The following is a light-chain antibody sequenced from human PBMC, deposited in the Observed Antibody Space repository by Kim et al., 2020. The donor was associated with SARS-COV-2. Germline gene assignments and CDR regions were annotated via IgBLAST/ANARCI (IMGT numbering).Light chain of an antibody. CDR2: GAS. J-gene: IGKJ2*01. Sequence: EIVLTQSPGTLPLSPGERATLSCRASQSVTSNFLAWYQQKPGQAPKLLIYGASSRATGIPDRFSGSGSGTDFTLTISRLEPEDFAVYYCQQYVSSLDTLGQGTKLEI. CDR1: QSVTSNF. V-gene: IGKV3-20*01. CDR3: QQYVSSLDT.